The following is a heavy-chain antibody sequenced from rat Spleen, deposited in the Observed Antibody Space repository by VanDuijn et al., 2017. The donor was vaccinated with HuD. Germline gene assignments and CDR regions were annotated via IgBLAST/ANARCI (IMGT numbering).Heavy chain of an antibody. J-gene: IGHJ1*01. V-gene: IGHV5S23*01. CDR2: ISNTGDT. D-gene: IGHD2-2*01. CDR1: GFTFSHYN. Sequence: EVQLVESGGGLVQPGRSLKLSCAASGFTFSHYNMAWIRQAPGKGLEWVASISNTGDTYYPDSVKGRFSVSRDNTKSTLYLQMDNLRSEDTATYYCARAGYLRDWYFDFWGPGTMVTVSS. CDR3: ARAGYLRDWYFDF.